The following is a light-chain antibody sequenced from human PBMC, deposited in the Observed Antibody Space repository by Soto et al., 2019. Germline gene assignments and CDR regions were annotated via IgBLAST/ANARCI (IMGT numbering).Light chain of an antibody. CDR3: QQYNSWT. V-gene: IGKV1-5*03. J-gene: IGKJ1*01. Sequence: DIQMTQSPSTLSASVGDRVTITCRASQSISSWLAWYQQKPGKAPKLLIYRASSLESGVPSRFSGSGSGTEFTLTISSLQPDDFATYYCQQYNSWTFGQRTKVEIK. CDR2: RAS. CDR1: QSISSW.